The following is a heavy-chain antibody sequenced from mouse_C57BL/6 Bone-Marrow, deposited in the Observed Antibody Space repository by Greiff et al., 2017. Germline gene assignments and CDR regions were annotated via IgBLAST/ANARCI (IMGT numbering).Heavy chain of an antibody. J-gene: IGHJ1*03. CDR2: IYPGSGNT. CDR1: GYSFTSYY. D-gene: IGHD2-5*01. CDR3: ASPSYYSNWYVDV. Sequence: QVQLQQSGPELVKPGASVKISCKASGYSFTSYYIHWVKQRPGQGLEWIGWIYPGSGNTKYNEKFKGKATLTADTSSSTAYMQLSSLTSEDSAVYYCASPSYYSNWYVDVWGTGTTVTVSS. V-gene: IGHV1-66*01.